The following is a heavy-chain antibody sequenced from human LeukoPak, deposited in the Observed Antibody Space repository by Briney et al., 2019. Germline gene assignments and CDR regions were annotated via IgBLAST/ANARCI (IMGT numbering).Heavy chain of an antibody. Sequence: PGGSLRLSCAASGFTFTTSWMHWFRQAPGKGLVWVSRIESDGTSTTYADSAKGRFTISRDNAKNTLYLQMNSLRAEDTAVYYCARDQYSSTWYRGAFDVWGQGTMVSVSS. J-gene: IGHJ3*01. D-gene: IGHD6-13*01. V-gene: IGHV3-74*01. CDR3: ARDQYSSTWYRGAFDV. CDR2: IESDGTST. CDR1: GFTFTTSW.